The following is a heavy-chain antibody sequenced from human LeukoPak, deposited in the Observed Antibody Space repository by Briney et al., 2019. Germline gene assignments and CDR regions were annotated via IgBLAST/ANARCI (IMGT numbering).Heavy chain of an antibody. CDR2: ISWDGGST. CDR1: GFTFDDYA. V-gene: IGHV3-43D*03. Sequence: GGSLRLSCAASGFTFDDYAMHWVRQAPGKGLEWVSLISWDGGSTYYADSVKGRFTISRDNSKNSLYLQMNSLRAEDTALYYCAKEEGSGWYWDYWGQGTLVTVSS. CDR3: AKEEGSGWYWDY. D-gene: IGHD6-19*01. J-gene: IGHJ4*02.